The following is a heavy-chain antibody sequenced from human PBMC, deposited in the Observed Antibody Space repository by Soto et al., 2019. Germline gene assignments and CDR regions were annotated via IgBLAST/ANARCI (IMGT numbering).Heavy chain of an antibody. Sequence: EVQLLESGGGLVQPGGSLRLSCAASGFTFSSYAMSWVRQAPGKGLEWVSAISGSGGSTYYADSVKGRFTISRDNSKNPLYLQGNSLRAEDKAVYYCAKDRGGGITIFGVVTPSYGMDVWGQGTTVTVSS. CDR2: ISGSGGST. V-gene: IGHV3-23*01. D-gene: IGHD3-3*01. CDR3: AKDRGGGITIFGVVTPSYGMDV. CDR1: GFTFSSYA. J-gene: IGHJ6*02.